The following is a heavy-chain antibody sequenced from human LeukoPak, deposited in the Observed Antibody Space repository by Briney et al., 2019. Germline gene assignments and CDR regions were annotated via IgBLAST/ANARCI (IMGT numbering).Heavy chain of an antibody. CDR3: ATHCSGGSCYGSYGMDV. Sequence: SETLSLTCTVSGGSISSSSYYWGWIRQPPGKGLEWIGSIDYSGTTYYNPSLKSRFTISVDTSKNQFSLKLSSVTAADTAVYYCATHCSGGSCYGSYGMDVWGQGTTVTVSS. CDR2: IDYSGTT. CDR1: GGSISSSSYY. D-gene: IGHD2-15*01. J-gene: IGHJ6*02. V-gene: IGHV4-39*07.